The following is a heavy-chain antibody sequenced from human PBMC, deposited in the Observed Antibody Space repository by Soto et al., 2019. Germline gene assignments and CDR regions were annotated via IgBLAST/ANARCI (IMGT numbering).Heavy chain of an antibody. CDR3: ASPARNYDFWSAYSFDF. D-gene: IGHD3-3*01. CDR1: GYTFTSYD. J-gene: IGHJ3*01. V-gene: IGHV1-8*01. Sequence: ASVKVSCKASGYTFTSYDINWVRQATGQGFEWMGWMNPNSGNTGYAQKFQGRVTMTRNTSISTAYMELSSLRSEDTAVYYCASPARNYDFWSAYSFDFWGQGTMVTVSS. CDR2: MNPNSGNT.